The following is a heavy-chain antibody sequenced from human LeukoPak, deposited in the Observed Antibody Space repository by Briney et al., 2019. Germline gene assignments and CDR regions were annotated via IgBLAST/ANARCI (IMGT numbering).Heavy chain of an antibody. CDR1: GFTFSSYG. J-gene: IGHJ4*02. CDR2: IWYDGSNK. D-gene: IGHD3-22*01. V-gene: IGHV3-33*01. CDR3: ARAQGYYDSSGYPIDY. Sequence: GGSLRLSCAASGFTFSSYGMHWVRQAPGKGLERVAVIWYDGSNKYYADSVKGRFTISRDNSKNTLYLQMNSLRAEDTAVYYCARAQGYYDSSGYPIDYWGQGTLVTVSS.